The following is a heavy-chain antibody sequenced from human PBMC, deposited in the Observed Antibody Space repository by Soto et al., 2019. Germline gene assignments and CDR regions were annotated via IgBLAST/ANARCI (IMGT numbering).Heavy chain of an antibody. CDR1: GSSISSSNW. CDR3: ARGGDYGGWYYGIDV. V-gene: IGHV4-4*02. CDR2: IYHSGST. D-gene: IGHD4-17*01. Sequence: PSETLSLTCALSGSSISSSNWWSGVRQPPGKGLEWIGEIYHSGSTNYNPSLKSRGTISVDKSKNQFSLKLSSVTAADTAVYYCARGGDYGGWYYGIDVWRQGTTVTVSS. J-gene: IGHJ6*02.